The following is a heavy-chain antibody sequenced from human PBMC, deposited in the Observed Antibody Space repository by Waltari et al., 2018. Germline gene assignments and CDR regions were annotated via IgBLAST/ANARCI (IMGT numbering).Heavy chain of an antibody. CDR3: AREVVPAATIVVNWFDP. D-gene: IGHD2-2*01. Sequence: YSFTSYAINWVRQAPGRGFELMGWINTNSGNPTYVQGFTGRFVFSLDTSASTAFLQINSLEAEDTAVYYCAREVVPAATIVVNWFDPWGQGTLVTVSS. CDR2: INTNSGNP. V-gene: IGHV7-4-1*02. J-gene: IGHJ5*02. CDR1: YSFTSYA.